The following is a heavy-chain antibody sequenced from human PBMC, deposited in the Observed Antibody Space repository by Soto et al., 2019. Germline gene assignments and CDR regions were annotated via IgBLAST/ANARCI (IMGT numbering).Heavy chain of an antibody. J-gene: IGHJ4*02. Sequence: QVQLVESGGGLVQPGGSLRLSCAASGFTFSDYYMSWIRQAPGKGLEWVSYISSSGSTIYYADSVKGRFTISRDNAKNSLYLQMNSLSAEDTAVDYCAREREVATPSGTIDYWGQGTLVTVSS. CDR2: ISSSGSTI. CDR3: AREREVATPSGTIDY. V-gene: IGHV3-11*01. CDR1: GFTFSDYY. D-gene: IGHD5-12*01.